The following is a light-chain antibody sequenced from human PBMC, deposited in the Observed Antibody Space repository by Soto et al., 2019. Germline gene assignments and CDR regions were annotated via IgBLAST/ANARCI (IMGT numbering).Light chain of an antibody. Sequence: QSALTQPASVSGSPGQSITISCTGASSNVGGFTYVSWYQHHPGKAPKLMISEVSNRPSGVSKRFSGSKSGNTASLTISGLQAEDEADYYCSSYTNSSTLVFGGGTKLTVL. CDR2: EVS. CDR3: SSYTNSSTLV. V-gene: IGLV2-14*01. CDR1: SSNVGGFTY. J-gene: IGLJ3*02.